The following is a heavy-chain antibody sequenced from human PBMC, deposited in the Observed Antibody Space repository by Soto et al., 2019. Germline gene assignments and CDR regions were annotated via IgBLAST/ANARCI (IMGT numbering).Heavy chain of an antibody. CDR3: ASGSGSNLDYMDV. J-gene: IGHJ6*03. V-gene: IGHV3-64*01. Sequence: GGSLRLSCAASGFTFSSYAMHWVRQAPGKGLEYVSAISSNGGSTYYANSVKGRFTISRDNSKNMLYLQMGSLRAEDMAVYYCASGSGSNLDYMDVWGKGTTVTVSS. CDR1: GFTFSSYA. D-gene: IGHD3-10*01. CDR2: ISSNGGST.